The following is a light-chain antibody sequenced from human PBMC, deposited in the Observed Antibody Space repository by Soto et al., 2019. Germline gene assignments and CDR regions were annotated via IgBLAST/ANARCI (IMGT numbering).Light chain of an antibody. CDR1: SSNIGHNY. Sequence: QSVLTQPPSVSGAPGQSVTISCSGSSSNIGHNYVFSYQQLPGTAAKPLIYDNAKRPSGIPDRFSGSKSGTSATLGITGLQAGDEADYYCATWDRSLSVGVFGGGTKLTVL. V-gene: IGLV1-51*01. CDR2: DNA. CDR3: ATWDRSLSVGV. J-gene: IGLJ2*01.